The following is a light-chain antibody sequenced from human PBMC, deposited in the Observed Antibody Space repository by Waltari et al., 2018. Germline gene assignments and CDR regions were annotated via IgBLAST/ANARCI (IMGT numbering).Light chain of an antibody. V-gene: IGLV1-40*01. Sequence: QSVLTQPPSVSGVPGQRVTISCPGSSSNIGAGYDVHWYQQVPGTAPELLIYGNTDRPSGVPDRFSGSKSGTSASLAITGLQAEDEADYYCQSYDSSLGCYVFGTGTKVTVL. CDR3: QSYDSSLGCYV. J-gene: IGLJ1*01. CDR2: GNT. CDR1: SSNIGAGYD.